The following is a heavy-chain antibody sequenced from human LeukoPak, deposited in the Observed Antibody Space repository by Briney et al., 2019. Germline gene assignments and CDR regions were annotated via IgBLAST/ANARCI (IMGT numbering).Heavy chain of an antibody. CDR3: ARDHYYDGRGRFDP. D-gene: IGHD3-16*01. V-gene: IGHV4-39*07. CDR1: GGSVTSGTYP. J-gene: IGHJ5*02. Sequence: SETLSPTCSVSGGSVTSGTYPWGWIRQPPGKGLEWIGSVYFDGGTHYNPSLQSRVTISVDTSKNQFSLRLTSVTAADTALYYCARDHYYDGRGRFDPWGQGTLVTVSS. CDR2: VYFDGGT.